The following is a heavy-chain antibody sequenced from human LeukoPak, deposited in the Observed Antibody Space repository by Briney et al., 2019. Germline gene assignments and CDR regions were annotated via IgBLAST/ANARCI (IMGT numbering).Heavy chain of an antibody. V-gene: IGHV1-18*01. CDR3: ARVGYQLREDGFDV. Sequence: ASVKVSCKASGYTFNSYAITWVRQAPGQGLEWMGWISTYNGITSYAQKLQGRVTITRNTSISTVYLELSSLTSEDTAVYYCARVGYQLREDGFDVWGQGTLLTVSS. D-gene: IGHD2-2*01. CDR1: GYTFNSYA. J-gene: IGHJ3*01. CDR2: ISTYNGIT.